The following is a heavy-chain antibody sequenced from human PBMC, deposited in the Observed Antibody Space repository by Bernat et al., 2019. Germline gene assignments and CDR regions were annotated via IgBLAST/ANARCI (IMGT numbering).Heavy chain of an antibody. V-gene: IGHV4-59*12. CDR1: GGSISSYY. CDR3: ARDGYDYIWGSYRYTGGADFDI. Sequence: QVQLQESGPGLVKPSDTLSLTCTVSGGSISSYYWIWIRQPPGKSLVWIGFIYYSGSTNYTPSLKNRVTIAVDKSKNQCSRNLCSVTAADTAVYYCARDGYDYIWGSYRYTGGADFDIWGRGTMVTVSS. J-gene: IGHJ3*02. D-gene: IGHD3-16*02. CDR2: IYYSGST.